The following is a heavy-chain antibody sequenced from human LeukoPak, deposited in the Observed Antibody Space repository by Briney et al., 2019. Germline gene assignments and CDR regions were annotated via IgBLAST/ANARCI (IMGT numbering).Heavy chain of an antibody. CDR1: GYTFTGYY. Sequence: ASVKVSCKASGYTFTGYYMHWVRQAPGQGLEWMGWINPNSGGTNYAQKFQGRVTMTRDTSISTAYMELSRLRSDDTAVYYCAREKRSRVHHFDYWGQGTLVTVSS. D-gene: IGHD4-17*01. CDR3: AREKRSRVHHFDY. V-gene: IGHV1-2*02. CDR2: INPNSGGT. J-gene: IGHJ4*02.